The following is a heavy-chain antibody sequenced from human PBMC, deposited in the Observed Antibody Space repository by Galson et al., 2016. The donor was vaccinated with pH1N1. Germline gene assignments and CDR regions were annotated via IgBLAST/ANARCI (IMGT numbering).Heavy chain of an antibody. J-gene: IGHJ4*02. Sequence: QSGAEVTKPGESLKISCKGSETNFSNYWIGWVRQMPGKGLEWTGIIYPADSDTRYSPSFQGQVTMSADKSISTAYLQWSSLKASDTAIYYCATDRRSYGIEYWGQGTLVAVSS. CDR2: IYPADSDT. D-gene: IGHD3-10*01. CDR1: ETNFSNYW. V-gene: IGHV5-51*01. CDR3: ATDRRSYGIEY.